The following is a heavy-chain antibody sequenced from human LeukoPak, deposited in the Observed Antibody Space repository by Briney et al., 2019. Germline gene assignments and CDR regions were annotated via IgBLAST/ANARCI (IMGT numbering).Heavy chain of an antibody. J-gene: IGHJ4*02. CDR3: ARYDYWSGYYPLDL. D-gene: IGHD3-3*01. Sequence: GGSLRLSCAASGFTFSSYWMSWVRQAPGKGLEWVANIKQDGSEKYYVDSVKGRFTISRDNTENTLYLQMNSLRAEDTAVYYCARYDYWSGYYPLDLWGQGTLVTVSS. CDR2: IKQDGSEK. CDR1: GFTFSSYW. V-gene: IGHV3-7*01.